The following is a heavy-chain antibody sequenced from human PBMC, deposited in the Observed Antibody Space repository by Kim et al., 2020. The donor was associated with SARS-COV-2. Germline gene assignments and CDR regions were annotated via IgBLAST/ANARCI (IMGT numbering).Heavy chain of an antibody. Sequence: GGSLRLSCAASGFTFGDYAMHWVRQAPGKGLEWVSGISWNSGSIGYADSVKGRFTISRDNAKNSLYLQMNSLRAEDTALYYCAKDIGYTPWWGAFDIWGQGTMVTVSS. CDR2: ISWNSGSI. V-gene: IGHV3-9*01. CDR1: GFTFGDYA. CDR3: AKDIGYTPWWGAFDI. D-gene: IGHD5-18*01. J-gene: IGHJ3*02.